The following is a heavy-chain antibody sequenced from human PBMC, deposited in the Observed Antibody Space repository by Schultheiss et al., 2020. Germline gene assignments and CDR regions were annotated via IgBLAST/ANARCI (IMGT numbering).Heavy chain of an antibody. Sequence: SETLSLTCAVSGYSISSGYYWGWIRQPPGKGLEWIGSIYHSGSTYYNPSLKSRVTISVDTSKNQFSLKLSSVTAADTAVYYCARAGYDYEYYYYYGMDVWGQGTTVTVSS. CDR1: GYSISSGYY. J-gene: IGHJ6*02. CDR2: IYHSGST. D-gene: IGHD3-22*01. CDR3: ARAGYDYEYYYYYGMDV. V-gene: IGHV4-38-2*01.